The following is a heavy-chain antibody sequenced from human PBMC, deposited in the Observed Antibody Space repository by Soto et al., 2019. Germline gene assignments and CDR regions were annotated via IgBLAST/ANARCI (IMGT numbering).Heavy chain of an antibody. CDR1: GGTFSSYA. CDR3: ASHSGSSPEGRYYYGMDV. J-gene: IGHJ6*02. V-gene: IGHV1-69*12. Sequence: QVQLVQSGAEVKKPGSSVKVSCKASGGTFSSYAISWVRQAPGQGLEWMGGIIPIFGTADYAQKFQGRVTIPADESPSTAYMELSSLRSEDTAVYYCASHSGSSPEGRYYYGMDVWGQGTTVTVSS. CDR2: IIPIFGTA. D-gene: IGHD1-26*01.